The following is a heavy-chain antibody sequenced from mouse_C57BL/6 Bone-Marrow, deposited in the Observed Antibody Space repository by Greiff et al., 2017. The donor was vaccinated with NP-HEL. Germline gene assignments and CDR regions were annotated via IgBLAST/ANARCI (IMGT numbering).Heavy chain of an antibody. Sequence: EVQVVESGEGLVKPGGSLKLSCAASGFTFSSYAMSWVRQTPEKRLEWVAYISSGGDYIYYADTVKGRFTISRDNARNTLYLQMSSLKSEDTAMYYCTSEVAGTPWFAYWGQGTLVTVSA. CDR1: GFTFSSYA. CDR2: ISSGGDYI. V-gene: IGHV5-9-1*02. CDR3: TSEVAGTPWFAY. D-gene: IGHD4-1*01. J-gene: IGHJ3*01.